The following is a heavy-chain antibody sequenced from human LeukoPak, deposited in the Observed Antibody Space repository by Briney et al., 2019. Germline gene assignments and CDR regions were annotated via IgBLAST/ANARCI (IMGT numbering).Heavy chain of an antibody. V-gene: IGHV1-2*02. Sequence: ASVKVSCKASGYTFTGYYMHWVRQAPGQGLEWMGWINPNSGGTNYAQKFQGRVTMTRDTSISTAYMELSRLRSDDTAVYYCAILEATTTGTNWFDPWGQGTLVTVSS. CDR1: GYTFTGYY. CDR2: INPNSGGT. J-gene: IGHJ5*02. D-gene: IGHD1-26*01. CDR3: AILEATTTGTNWFDP.